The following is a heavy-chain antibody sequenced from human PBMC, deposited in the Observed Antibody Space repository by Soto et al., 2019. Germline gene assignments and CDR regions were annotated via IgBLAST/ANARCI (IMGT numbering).Heavy chain of an antibody. CDR1: GYTFSRYG. CDR3: XXXRDYXFLDSGDY. Sequence: QVHLVQSGVEVKKPGASVKVSCKASGYTFSRYGIIWVRQAPGQGLEWMGRISACNGDTTYAQRLQGRLTMTPDTSXXXXXXXXXXXXXXXXXXXXXXXXRDYXFLDSGDYXXXGXXVTVSS. CDR2: ISACNGDT. J-gene: IGHJ4*01. D-gene: IGHD3-3*01. V-gene: IGHV1-18*01.